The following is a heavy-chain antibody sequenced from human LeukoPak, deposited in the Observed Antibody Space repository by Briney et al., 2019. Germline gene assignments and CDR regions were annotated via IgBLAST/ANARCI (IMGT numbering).Heavy chain of an antibody. CDR1: GYTFTSYG. D-gene: IGHD6-6*01. V-gene: IGHV1-18*01. CDR2: ISAYNGNT. J-gene: IGHJ3*02. Sequence: ASVKVSCKASGYTFTSYGISWVRQAPGQRLEWMGWISAYNGNTNYAQKLQGRVTRTTDTSTSTAYMELRSLRSDDTAVYYCARRVKGAARWIEAFNIWGQGTMVTVSS. CDR3: ARRVKGAARWIEAFNI.